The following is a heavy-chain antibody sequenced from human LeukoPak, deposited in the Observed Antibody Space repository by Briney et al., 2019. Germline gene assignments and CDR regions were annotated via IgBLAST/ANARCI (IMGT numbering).Heavy chain of an antibody. CDR1: GFTVSSNY. J-gene: IGHJ4*02. Sequence: GGSLRLSCAVSGFTVSSNYMSWVRQAPGKGLEWVSVIYTGGSAYSADSVKGRFTISRDNSKSTLFLQMNSLRAEDTALYYCASATEDLSYFDYWGQGTLVTVSS. CDR2: IYTGGSA. V-gene: IGHV3-53*01. CDR3: ASATEDLSYFDY.